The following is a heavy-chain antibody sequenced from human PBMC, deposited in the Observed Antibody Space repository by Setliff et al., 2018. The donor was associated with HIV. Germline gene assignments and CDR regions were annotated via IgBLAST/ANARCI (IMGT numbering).Heavy chain of an antibody. CDR2: INHSGNT. CDR3: ARGPTERYYESRGYYYFDN. Sequence: SETLSLTCAVYGGSFSGYYWSWIRQPPGKGLEWIGEINHSGNTNYNPSLKSRVTVSIDTSKNQFSLNLSSVTAADTAVYYCARGPTERYYESRGYYYFDNWGQGTQVTVSS. D-gene: IGHD3-22*01. V-gene: IGHV4-34*01. CDR1: GGSFSGYY. J-gene: IGHJ4*02.